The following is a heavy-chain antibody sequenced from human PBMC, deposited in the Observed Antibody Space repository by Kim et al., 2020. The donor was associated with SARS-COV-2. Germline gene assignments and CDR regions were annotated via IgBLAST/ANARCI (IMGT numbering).Heavy chain of an antibody. CDR3: ARDGVTVSYYYYYGMDV. V-gene: IGHV4-34*01. D-gene: IGHD4-17*01. CDR1: GGSFSGYY. CDR2: INHSGST. Sequence: SETLSLTCAVYGGSFSGYYWSWIRQPPGKGLEWIGEINHSGSTNYNPSLKSRVTISVDTSKNQFSLKLSSVTAADTAVYYCARDGVTVSYYYYYGMDVWGQGTTVTVSS. J-gene: IGHJ6*02.